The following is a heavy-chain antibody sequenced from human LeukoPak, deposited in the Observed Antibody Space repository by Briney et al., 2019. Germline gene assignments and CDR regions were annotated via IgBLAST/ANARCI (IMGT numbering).Heavy chain of an antibody. J-gene: IGHJ5*02. CDR1: GGSISSSSYY. D-gene: IGHD2-15*01. CDR2: IYYSGST. CDR3: ARQGYCSGGSCSRDP. V-gene: IGHV4-39*01. Sequence: PSETLSLTCTVSGGSISSSSYYWGWIRQPPGKGLEWIGSIYYSGSTYYNPSLKSRVTISVDTSKNQFPLKLSSVTAADTAVYYCARQGYCSGGSCSRDPWGQGTLVTVSS.